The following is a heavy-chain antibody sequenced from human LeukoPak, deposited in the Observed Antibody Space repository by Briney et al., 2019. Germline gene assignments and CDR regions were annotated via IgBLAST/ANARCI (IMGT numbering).Heavy chain of an antibody. D-gene: IGHD5-18*01. CDR3: ARGRYSYGEAVGDYFDY. J-gene: IGHJ4*02. CDR2: IHYSGST. CDR1: GGSISSYY. Sequence: PSETLSLTCTVSGGSISSYYWSWIRQPPGKGLEWIGYIHYSGSTNYNPSLKSRVTISVDTSKNQFSLKLSSVTAADTAVYYCARGRYSYGEAVGDYFDYWGQGTLVTVSS. V-gene: IGHV4-59*12.